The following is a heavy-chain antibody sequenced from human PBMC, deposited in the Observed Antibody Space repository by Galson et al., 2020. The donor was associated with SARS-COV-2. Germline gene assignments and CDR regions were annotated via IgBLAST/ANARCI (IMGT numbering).Heavy chain of an antibody. J-gene: IGHJ4*02. V-gene: IGHV3-21*01. CDR1: GFTFSSYS. CDR3: ARDLRIEPWFGELLFSHGATPAH. Sequence: GESLKISCAASGFTFSSYSMNWVRQAPGKGLEWVSSISSSSSYIYYADPVKGRFTISRDNAKNSLYLQMNSLRAEDTAVYYCARDLRIEPWFGELLFSHGATPAHWGQGTLVTVSS. D-gene: IGHD3-10*01. CDR2: ISSSSSYI.